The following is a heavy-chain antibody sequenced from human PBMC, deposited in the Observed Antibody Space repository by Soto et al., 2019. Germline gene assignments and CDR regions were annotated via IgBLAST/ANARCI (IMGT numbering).Heavy chain of an antibody. CDR1: GGSISSSSYY. V-gene: IGHV4-39*01. D-gene: IGHD6-6*01. CDR2: IYYSGST. J-gene: IGHJ4*02. CDR3: ARQRETGIAARPLFDY. Sequence: SETLSLTCTVSGGSISSSSYYWGWIRQPPGKGLEWIGSIYYSGSTYYNPSLKCRVTISVDTSKNQFSLKLSSVTAADTAVYYCARQRETGIAARPLFDYWGQGTLVTVSS.